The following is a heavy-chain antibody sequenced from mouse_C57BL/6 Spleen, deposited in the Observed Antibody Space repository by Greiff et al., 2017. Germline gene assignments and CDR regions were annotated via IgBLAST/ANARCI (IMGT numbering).Heavy chain of an antibody. Sequence: EVQVVESGTVLARPGASVKMSCKTSGYTFTSSWMHWVKQRPGQGLEWIGAIYPGNSDTSYNQKFKGKAKLTAVTSASTAYMELSSLTNEDSAVYYCTRGTTVVATGDYWGQGTSVTVSS. V-gene: IGHV1-5*01. CDR3: TRGTTVVATGDY. CDR2: IYPGNSDT. CDR1: GYTFTSSW. J-gene: IGHJ4*01. D-gene: IGHD1-1*01.